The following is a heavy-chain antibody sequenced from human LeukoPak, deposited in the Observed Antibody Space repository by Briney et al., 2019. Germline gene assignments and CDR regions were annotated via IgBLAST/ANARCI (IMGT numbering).Heavy chain of an antibody. CDR3: AKDGYSGYDWSFLDYYYYGMDV. CDR1: GYTFTSYD. Sequence: GASVKVSCKASGYTFTSYDINWVRQATGQGLEWMGWMNPNSGNTGYAQKFQGRVTMTRNTSISTAYMELNSLRAEDTAVYYCAKDGYSGYDWSFLDYYYYGMDVWGQGTTVTVSS. CDR2: MNPNSGNT. J-gene: IGHJ6*02. V-gene: IGHV1-8*01. D-gene: IGHD5-12*01.